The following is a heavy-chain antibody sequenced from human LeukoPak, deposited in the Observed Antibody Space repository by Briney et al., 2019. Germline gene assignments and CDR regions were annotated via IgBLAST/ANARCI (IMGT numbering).Heavy chain of an antibody. D-gene: IGHD6-19*01. CDR2: INPSGGST. CDR1: GYTFTSYY. V-gene: IGHV1-46*01. J-gene: IGHJ4*02. CDR3: ARGGSLAAAPHRYYFDY. Sequence: ASVTVSFTASGYTFTSYYMHWVRQAPGQGLEWMGIINPSGGSTTYAQKFQGRVTMTRDTSTSTVYMELSSLRSEDTAVFYCARGGSLAAAPHRYYFDYWGQGTPVTVSS.